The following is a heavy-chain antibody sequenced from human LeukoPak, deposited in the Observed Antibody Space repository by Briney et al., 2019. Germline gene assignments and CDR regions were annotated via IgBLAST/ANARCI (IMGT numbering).Heavy chain of an antibody. V-gene: IGHV3-30*18. Sequence: PGGSLRLSCAASEFTFRSYGMHWVRQAPGKGLEWGAVISYDGSDKFYGDSVKGRFTISRDNSNNTLYLQMNSLRDEDTAVYYRANDGTGLRVSPPPFYDSGGYYGRFELWGQGTLVTVSS. CDR1: EFTFRSYG. D-gene: IGHD3-22*01. CDR3: ANDGTGLRVSPPPFYDSGGYYGRFEL. CDR2: ISYDGSDK. J-gene: IGHJ5*02.